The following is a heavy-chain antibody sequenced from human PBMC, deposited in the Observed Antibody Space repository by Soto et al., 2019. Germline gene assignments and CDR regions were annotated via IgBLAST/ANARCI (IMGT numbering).Heavy chain of an antibody. J-gene: IGHJ4*02. D-gene: IGHD3-22*01. CDR2: ISGSGGST. Sequence: GGSLRLSCAASGFTFSSYAMSWVRQAPGKGLEWVSAISGSGGSTYYADPVKGRFTISRDNSKNTLYQQMNSLRAEDTAVYYCAKDDYYDSSGSWGSVYWGQGTLVTVSS. CDR3: AKDDYYDSSGSWGSVY. CDR1: GFTFSSYA. V-gene: IGHV3-23*01.